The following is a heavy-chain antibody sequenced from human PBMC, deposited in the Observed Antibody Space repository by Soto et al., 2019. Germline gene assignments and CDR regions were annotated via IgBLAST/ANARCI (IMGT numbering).Heavy chain of an antibody. V-gene: IGHV1-18*01. D-gene: IGHD1-26*01. J-gene: IGHJ4*02. CDR1: GYIFSSYG. CDR3: ARLYSGSRLDY. Sequence: ASVKVSCKASGYIFSSYGISWVRQAPGQGLEWMGWVSAYNGNTNYPQKLQGRVTMTTDTSTSTAYMELRSLRSDDTAVYYCARLYSGSRLDYWGQGTLVTVSS. CDR2: VSAYNGNT.